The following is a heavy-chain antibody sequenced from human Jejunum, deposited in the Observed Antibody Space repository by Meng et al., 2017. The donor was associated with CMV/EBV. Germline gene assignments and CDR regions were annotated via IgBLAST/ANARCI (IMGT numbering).Heavy chain of an antibody. CDR3: ARLFTTTFGHSFDI. J-gene: IGHJ3*02. V-gene: IGHV3-21*01. Sequence: GFTFSSYSMNWVRQAPGKGLEWVSSISSSSSYIYYPDSVRGRFTISRDNAKNSLYMQMNSLRAEDTAVYYCARLFTTTFGHSFDIWGQGTMVTVSS. D-gene: IGHD1-14*01. CDR2: ISSSSSYI. CDR1: GFTFSSYS.